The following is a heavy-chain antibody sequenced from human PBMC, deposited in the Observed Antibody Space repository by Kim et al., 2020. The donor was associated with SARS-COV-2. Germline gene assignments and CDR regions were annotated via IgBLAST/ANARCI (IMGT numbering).Heavy chain of an antibody. CDR1: GGSISSYY. J-gene: IGHJ6*02. Sequence: SETLSLTCTVSGGSISSYYWSWIRQPPGKGLEWIGYIYYSGSTNYNPSLKSRVTISVDTSKNQFSLKLSSVTAADTAVYYCARLAALGGMDVWGQGTTVTVSS. CDR2: IYYSGST. V-gene: IGHV4-59*01. D-gene: IGHD6-6*01. CDR3: ARLAALGGMDV.